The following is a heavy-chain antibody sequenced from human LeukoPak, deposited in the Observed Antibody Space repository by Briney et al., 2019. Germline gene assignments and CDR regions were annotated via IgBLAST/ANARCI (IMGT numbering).Heavy chain of an antibody. CDR1: GFTFSSYG. CDR3: AKKTTSGGVIVDN. V-gene: IGHV3-23*01. Sequence: PGGSLRLSCAASGFTFSSYGMSWVRQAPGKGLEWVSDIRGVGGSTYYADSVKGRFTISGDNSKSTLYLQMYSLRAEDTAVYYCAKKTTSGGVIVDNWGQGTLVTVSS. CDR2: IRGVGGST. D-gene: IGHD3-16*02. J-gene: IGHJ4*02.